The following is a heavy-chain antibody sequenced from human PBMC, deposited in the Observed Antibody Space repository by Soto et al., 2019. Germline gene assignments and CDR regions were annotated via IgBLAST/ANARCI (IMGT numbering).Heavy chain of an antibody. Sequence: QVQLQESGPGLVKPSGTLSLTCAVSGGSISSSNWWSWVRQPPGKGLEWIGEIYHSGSTNYNPSLKSRIPISVDKAKNQFSLKLSSVTAAATAVYYCGPYTVVTPGFDYWGQGTLVTVSS. CDR2: IYHSGST. CDR1: GGSISSSNW. V-gene: IGHV4-4*02. D-gene: IGHD2-21*02. CDR3: GPYTVVTPGFDY. J-gene: IGHJ4*02.